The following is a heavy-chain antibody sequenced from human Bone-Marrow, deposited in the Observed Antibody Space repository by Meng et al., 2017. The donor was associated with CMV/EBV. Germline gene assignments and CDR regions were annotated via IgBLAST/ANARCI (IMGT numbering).Heavy chain of an antibody. D-gene: IGHD2-15*01. CDR1: GFSVTSNY. Sequence: GESLKISCAASGFSVTSNYMSWVRQASGKGLEWVGRIRSKANSYATAYAASVKGRFTISRDDSKNTAYLQMNSLKTEDTAVYYCARDRHIVVLYGMDVWGQGTTVTGSS. CDR2: IRSKANSYAT. CDR3: ARDRHIVVLYGMDV. V-gene: IGHV3-73*01. J-gene: IGHJ6*02.